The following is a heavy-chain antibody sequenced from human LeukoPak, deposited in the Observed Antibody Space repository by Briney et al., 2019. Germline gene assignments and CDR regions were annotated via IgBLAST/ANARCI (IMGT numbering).Heavy chain of an antibody. V-gene: IGHV4-39*01. CDR3: ARRYYGSGSAPEPIDY. Sequence: SETLSLTCTVSGGSISSSSYYWGWIRRPPGKGLEWIGSIYYSGSTYYNPSLKSRVTISVDTSKNQFSLELSSVTAADTAVYYCARRYYGSGSAPEPIDYWGQGTLVTVSS. CDR2: IYYSGST. CDR1: GGSISSSSYY. J-gene: IGHJ4*02. D-gene: IGHD3-10*01.